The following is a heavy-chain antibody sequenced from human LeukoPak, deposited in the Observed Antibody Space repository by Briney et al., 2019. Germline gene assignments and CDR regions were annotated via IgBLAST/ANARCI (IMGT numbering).Heavy chain of an antibody. CDR3: ARGRGIVLMVYAGNYYYYGMDV. Sequence: SETLSLTCIVSGGSISSISSNNYHWGWIRQPPGKGLEWIGSIYYSGSTYYNPSLKSRVTISVDTSKNQFSLKLSSVTAADTAVYYCARGRGIVLMVYAGNYYYYGMDVWGQGTTVTVSS. D-gene: IGHD2-8*01. CDR2: IYYSGST. CDR1: GGSISSISSNNYH. V-gene: IGHV4-39*01. J-gene: IGHJ6*02.